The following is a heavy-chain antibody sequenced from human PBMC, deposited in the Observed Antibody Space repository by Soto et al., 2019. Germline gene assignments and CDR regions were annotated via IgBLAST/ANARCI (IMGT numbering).Heavy chain of an antibody. CDR3: AKLPWADYGGIFDL. V-gene: IGHV1-8*01. CDR1: GYRFTSYL. D-gene: IGHD4-17*01. Sequence: VKVYRKASGYRFTSYLINCGIQATGQGLEWMGWMNPNSGNTGYAQKFQGRVTMTRNTSISTAYMELSSLRSEDTAVYYCAKLPWADYGGIFDLWGQGTLVTVSS. CDR2: MNPNSGNT. J-gene: IGHJ5*02.